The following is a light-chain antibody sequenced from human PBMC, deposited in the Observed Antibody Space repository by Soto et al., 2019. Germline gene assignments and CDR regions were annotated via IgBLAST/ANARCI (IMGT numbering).Light chain of an antibody. Sequence: QSALTQPASVSGSPGQSITISCTGTSNDIGLYNYVSWNQQHPGKAPKLVIYEVTYRPSGVSDRFSGSKSDNTASLTISGLQAEDEADYYCSSYTLSSTWVFGGGTKLTVL. CDR1: SNDIGLYNY. CDR3: SSYTLSSTWV. J-gene: IGLJ3*02. V-gene: IGLV2-14*01. CDR2: EVT.